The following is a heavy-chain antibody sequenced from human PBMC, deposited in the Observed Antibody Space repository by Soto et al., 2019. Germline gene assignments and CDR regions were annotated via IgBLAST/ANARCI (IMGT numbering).Heavy chain of an antibody. CDR2: IYYSGST. CDR1: GGSISSGDYY. CDR3: AREKERLYYYYGMDV. Sequence: SETLSLTCTVSGGSISSGDYYWSWIRQPPGKGLEWIGYIYYSGSTYYNPSLKSRVTISVDTSKNQFSLKLSSVTAADTAVYYCAREKERLYYYYGMDVWGQGTTVTVSS. V-gene: IGHV4-30-4*01. D-gene: IGHD1-1*01. J-gene: IGHJ6*02.